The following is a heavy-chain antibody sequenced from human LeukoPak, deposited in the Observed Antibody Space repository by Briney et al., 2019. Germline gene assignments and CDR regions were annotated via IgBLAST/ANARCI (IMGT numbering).Heavy chain of an antibody. CDR1: GGSISISNW. CDR2: IYHSGST. Sequence: SETLSLTCAVSGGSISISNWWSWVRQPPGTGLEWVGEIYHSGSTNYNPSLKSRVTISVDKSKNQFSLKLSSVTAADTAVYYWASRLYSSARNFDYWGQGTLVTVSS. D-gene: IGHD6-19*01. V-gene: IGHV4-4*02. J-gene: IGHJ4*02. CDR3: ASRLYSSARNFDY.